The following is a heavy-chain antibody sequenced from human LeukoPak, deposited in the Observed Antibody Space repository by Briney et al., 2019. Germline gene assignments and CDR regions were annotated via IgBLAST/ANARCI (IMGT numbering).Heavy chain of an antibody. V-gene: IGHV3-21*01. D-gene: IGHD1-20*01. CDR3: ASSGITGTGFDY. Sequence: PGGSLRLSCAASGFTFSSYSMNWVRQAPGKGLEWVSSISSSSSYIYYADSVKGRFTFSRDNAKNSLYLQMNSLRAEDTAVYYCASSGITGTGFDYWGQGTLVTVSS. J-gene: IGHJ4*02. CDR2: ISSSSSYI. CDR1: GFTFSSYS.